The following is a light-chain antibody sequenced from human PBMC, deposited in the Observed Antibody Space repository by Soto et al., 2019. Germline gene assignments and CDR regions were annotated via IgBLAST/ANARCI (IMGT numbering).Light chain of an antibody. V-gene: IGLV3-21*02. CDR3: QVWDSDTDHPV. CDR2: DGG. CDR1: NIGTKS. J-gene: IGLJ3*02. Sequence: SYELTQPPSVSVAPGQTATIAWGGNNIGTKSVNWYQQKPGQAPVLVVYDGGDRPSGIPERFSGSKSGNTATLTISRVEAGDEADYYCQVWDSDTDHPVFGGGTKLTVL.